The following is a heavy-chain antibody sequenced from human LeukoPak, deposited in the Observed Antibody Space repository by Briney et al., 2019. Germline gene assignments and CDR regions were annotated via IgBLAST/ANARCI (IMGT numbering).Heavy chain of an antibody. J-gene: IGHJ4*02. V-gene: IGHV3-53*01. CDR1: GFTVSSYY. Sequence: GGSLRLSCAASGFTVSSYYMNWVRQAPGKELEWVSVIYTGGGRYYADSVRGRLTISRDTSKNMVFLQMNSLRVEDTAVYYCARGIDYWGRGTLVTVSS. CDR3: ARGIDY. CDR2: IYTGGGR.